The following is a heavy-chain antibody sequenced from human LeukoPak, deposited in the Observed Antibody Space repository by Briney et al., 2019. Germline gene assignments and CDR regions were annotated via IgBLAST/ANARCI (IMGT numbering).Heavy chain of an antibody. D-gene: IGHD3-10*01. V-gene: IGHV3-23*01. CDR2: ISGSDGST. Sequence: GTLRLSCAVSGFTFNTYGMTWVRQAPGKGLEWVSGISGSDGSTYYADSVKGRFTISRDNSRNTLYLQMNSLRGEDTAVYYCAKSIGGLDYWGQGTLVTVSS. CDR1: GFTFNTYG. CDR3: AKSIGGLDY. J-gene: IGHJ4*02.